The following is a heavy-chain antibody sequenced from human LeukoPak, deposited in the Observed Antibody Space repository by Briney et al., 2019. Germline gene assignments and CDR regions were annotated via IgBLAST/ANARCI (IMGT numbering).Heavy chain of an antibody. Sequence: PGGSLRLSCAASGFTFSSYAMHWVRQAPGKGLEWVAVISYDGSNKYYADSVKGRFTISRDNSKNTLYLQMNSLRAEDTAVYYCAAGSFDPRGQGTLVTVSS. CDR3: AAGSFDP. D-gene: IGHD2-15*01. CDR2: ISYDGSNK. CDR1: GFTFSSYA. V-gene: IGHV3-30-3*01. J-gene: IGHJ5*02.